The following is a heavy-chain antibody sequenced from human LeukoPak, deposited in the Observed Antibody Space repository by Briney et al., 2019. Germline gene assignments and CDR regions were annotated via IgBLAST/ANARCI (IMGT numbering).Heavy chain of an antibody. CDR1: GFTFDDYA. CDR3: AKDIHGDRNHYYYYGMDV. Sequence: PGRSLRLSCAASGFTFDDYAMHWVRHAPGKGLEWVSGISWNSGYIDYADSVKGRFTISRDNAKNSLFLQMNSLRAEDTALYYCAKDIHGDRNHYYYYGMDVWGQGTTVTVSS. V-gene: IGHV3-9*01. D-gene: IGHD4-17*01. J-gene: IGHJ6*02. CDR2: ISWNSGYI.